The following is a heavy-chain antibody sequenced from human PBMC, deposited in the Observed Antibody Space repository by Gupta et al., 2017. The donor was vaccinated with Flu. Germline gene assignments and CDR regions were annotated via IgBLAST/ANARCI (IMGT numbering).Heavy chain of an antibody. CDR2: IYYDGTT. CDR3: ARHIVWELAFFDY. V-gene: IGHV4-39*01. J-gene: IGHJ4*02. CDR1: GGSISSSSYY. Sequence: QLQLQESGPGLVKPSETLSLTCTVSGGSISSSSYYWGWIRQPPGKGLEWIGSIYYDGTTYYNPSLKSRVTISVDTSKNQFSLKLSSVTAADTAVYYCARHIVWELAFFDYWGQGTLVTVSS. D-gene: IGHD1-26*01.